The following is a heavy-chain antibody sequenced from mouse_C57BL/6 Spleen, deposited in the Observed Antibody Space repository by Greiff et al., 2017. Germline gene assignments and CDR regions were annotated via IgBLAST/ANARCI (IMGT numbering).Heavy chain of an antibody. D-gene: IGHD2-4*01. V-gene: IGHV1-55*01. CDR3: ARGPNYYDYGGYFDG. CDR2: IYPGSGST. J-gene: IGHJ1*03. Sequence: QVQLQQPGAELVKPGASVKMSCKASGYTFTSYWITWVKQRPGQGLEWIGDIYPGSGSTNYNEKFKSKATLTVDTSSSTAYMQLSSLTSEDSAVYYYARGPNYYDYGGYFDGWGTGTTVTVSS. CDR1: GYTFTSYW.